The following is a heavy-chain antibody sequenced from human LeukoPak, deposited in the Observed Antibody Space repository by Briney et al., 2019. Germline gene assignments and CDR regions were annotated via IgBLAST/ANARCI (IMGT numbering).Heavy chain of an antibody. J-gene: IGHJ6*03. CDR1: GFTFSSYW. Sequence: GGSLRLSCAASGFTFSSYWMSWVRHSPGRGLEWVANIKQDGSEKYYVDSVKGRFTISRDNAKNSLYLQMNSLRAEDTAVYYCAVDIVVVVAAWDYMDVWGKGTTVTVSS. CDR3: AVDIVVVVAAWDYMDV. V-gene: IGHV3-7*01. CDR2: IKQDGSEK. D-gene: IGHD2-15*01.